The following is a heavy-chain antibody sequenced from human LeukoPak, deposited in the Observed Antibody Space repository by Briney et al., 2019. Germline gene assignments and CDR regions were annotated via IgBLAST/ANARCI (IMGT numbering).Heavy chain of an antibody. J-gene: IGHJ5*02. CDR2: VMPMFNTS. Sequence: SVTVSCKASGGTFRNYIFSWVRQAPGQGLEWMGGVMPMFNTSNYAQKFQGRVTIIADENTSTVYMELSSLRSEDTAVYYCAKVQNEVVPIAMRGWFDPWGQGTLVAVSS. CDR1: GGTFRNYI. V-gene: IGHV1-69*13. CDR3: AKVQNEVVPIAMRGWFDP. D-gene: IGHD2-2*01.